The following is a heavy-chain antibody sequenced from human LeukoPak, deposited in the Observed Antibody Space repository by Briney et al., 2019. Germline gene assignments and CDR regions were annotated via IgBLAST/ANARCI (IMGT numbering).Heavy chain of an antibody. Sequence: TGRSLRLSCAASGFTFSSYGMHWVRPAPVQGLHCVAVISYDGSNKYYADSVKGRFTISRDNSKNTPYLQMNSLRAEDTAVYYCAKEGDILTGYYPPGYFDYWGQGTLVTVSS. J-gene: IGHJ4*02. D-gene: IGHD3-9*01. CDR2: ISYDGSNK. CDR3: AKEGDILTGYYPPGYFDY. V-gene: IGHV3-30*18. CDR1: GFTFSSYG.